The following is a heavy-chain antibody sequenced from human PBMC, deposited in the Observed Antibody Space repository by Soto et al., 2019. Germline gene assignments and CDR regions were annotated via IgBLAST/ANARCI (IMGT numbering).Heavy chain of an antibody. D-gene: IGHD3-10*01. J-gene: IGHJ6*02. CDR3: ARHSYFYGSGDV. V-gene: IGHV4-59*08. Sequence: QVQLQESGPGLVKPSETLSLTCTVSGDSITSYYWSWIRQPPGKGLEWIGYIYYSGSTNYNPSLKSRXXIXVXMSKNQFSLKLSSVTAADTAVYYCARHSYFYGSGDVWGQGTTVTVSS. CDR2: IYYSGST. CDR1: GDSITSYY.